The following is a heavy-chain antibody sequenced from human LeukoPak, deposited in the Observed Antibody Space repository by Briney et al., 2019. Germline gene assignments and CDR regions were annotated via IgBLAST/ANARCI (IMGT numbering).Heavy chain of an antibody. CDR3: ATRGGDYESGEYWFFGL. Sequence: TSETLSLTCTVSGGSISNYYWSWIRQPPGKGLEWIGFIYYSGSTNYNPSLKSRVTMSVDTSKQQFSLKLSSVTAADTGVYYCATRGGDYESGEYWFFGLWGRGTLVTVSS. V-gene: IGHV4-59*01. D-gene: IGHD3-22*01. J-gene: IGHJ2*01. CDR1: GGSISNYY. CDR2: IYYSGST.